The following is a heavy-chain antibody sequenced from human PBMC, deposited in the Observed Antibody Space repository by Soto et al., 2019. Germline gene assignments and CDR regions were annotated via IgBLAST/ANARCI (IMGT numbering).Heavy chain of an antibody. CDR1: GYTFTSYA. D-gene: IGHD3-10*01. CDR2: INAGNGNT. CDR3: ARAALWFGELWVPPPLDY. Sequence: ASVKVSCKASGYTFTSYAMHWVRQAPGQRLEWMGWINAGNGNTKYSQKFQGRVTITRDTSASTAYMELSSLRSEDTAVYYCARAALWFGELWVPPPLDYWGQGTLVTVSS. V-gene: IGHV1-3*01. J-gene: IGHJ4*02.